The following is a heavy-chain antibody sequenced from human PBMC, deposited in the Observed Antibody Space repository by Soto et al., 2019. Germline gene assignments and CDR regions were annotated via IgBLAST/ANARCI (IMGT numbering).Heavy chain of an antibody. D-gene: IGHD2-2*01. J-gene: IGHJ6*02. Sequence: EVQLVESGGGLVQPGGSLRLSCAASGFTFSSYWMSWVRQAPGKGLEWVANIKQDGSEKYYVDSVKGRFTISRDNAKNSLYLQMNSLRAEDTAVYYCARGPQLVPAAKVYYYYGMDVWGQGTTVTVSS. V-gene: IGHV3-7*01. CDR2: IKQDGSEK. CDR3: ARGPQLVPAAKVYYYYGMDV. CDR1: GFTFSSYW.